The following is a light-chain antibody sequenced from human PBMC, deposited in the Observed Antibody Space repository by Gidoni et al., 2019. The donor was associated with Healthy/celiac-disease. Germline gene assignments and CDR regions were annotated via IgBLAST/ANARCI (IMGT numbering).Light chain of an antibody. J-gene: IGKJ1*01. Sequence: DIQLTKSPSFLSASVGDRVTITCRASQGISSYLAWYQQKPGKAPNLLIYAASTLQSGVPSRFSGSGSGTEFTLTISSLQPEDFATYYCQQLNSYPWTFGQGTKVEIK. CDR2: AAS. CDR3: QQLNSYPWT. V-gene: IGKV1-9*01. CDR1: QGISSY.